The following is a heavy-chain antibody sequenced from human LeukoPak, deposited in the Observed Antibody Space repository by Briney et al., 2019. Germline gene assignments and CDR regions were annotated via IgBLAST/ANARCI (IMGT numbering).Heavy chain of an antibody. J-gene: IGHJ4*03. CDR1: GFTFSSYA. V-gene: IGHV3-23*01. CDR3: AKNLHDSGSYFSYCDY. Sequence: GGSLRLSYAASGFTFSSYAMSWVRQAPGKGLEWVSTAGGSDGNTYYADSVKGRFTISRDNSKNTLYLQMNSLRAEDTAVYFCAKNLHDSGSYFSYCDYWGQGTLVTVSS. D-gene: IGHD3-10*01. CDR2: AGGSDGNT.